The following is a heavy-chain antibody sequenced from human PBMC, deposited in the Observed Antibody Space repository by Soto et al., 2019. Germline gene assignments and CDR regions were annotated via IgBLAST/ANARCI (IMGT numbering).Heavy chain of an antibody. J-gene: IGHJ4*02. V-gene: IGHV3-30-3*01. CDR1: GFTFSSYA. D-gene: IGHD6-19*01. CDR2: ISYDGSNK. CDR3: ARDGRGIAVAGTDY. Sequence: QVQLVESGGGVVQPGRSLRLSCAASGFTFSSYAMHWVRQAPGKGLEWVAVISYDGSNKYYADSVKGRFTISRDNSKNTLYLQMNSLRAEDTAVYYCARDGRGIAVAGTDYWGQGTLVTVSS.